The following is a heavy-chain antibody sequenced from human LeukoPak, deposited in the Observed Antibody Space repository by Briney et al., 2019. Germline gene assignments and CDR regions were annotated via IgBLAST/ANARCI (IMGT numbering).Heavy chain of an antibody. CDR2: IRNDESDK. D-gene: IGHD2-2*01. Sequence: GGSLRLSCAASGFNFSNYGMDWVRQAPGKGLEWVAFIRNDESDKYYADSVKGRFTISRDNSKDTLYLQMSSLRVEDTVVYYCAKDRGYCSSTSCSELTGERPEGAFDIWGQGTMVTVSS. CDR3: AKDRGYCSSTSCSELTGERPEGAFDI. V-gene: IGHV3-30*02. J-gene: IGHJ3*02. CDR1: GFNFSNYG.